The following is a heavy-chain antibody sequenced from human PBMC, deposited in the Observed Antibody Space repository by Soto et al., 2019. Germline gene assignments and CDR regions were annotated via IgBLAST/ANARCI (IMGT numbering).Heavy chain of an antibody. D-gene: IGHD6-13*01. CDR3: ARWAAAAGITGFDY. CDR2: TYYRSKWYN. V-gene: IGHV6-1*01. J-gene: IGHJ4*02. CDR1: GDSVSSNSAA. Sequence: PSQTLSLTCAISGDSVSSNSAAWNWIRQSPSRGLEWLGRTYYRSKWYNDYAVSVKSRITINPDTSKNQFSLQLNSVTPEDTAVYYWARWAAAAGITGFDYSGQGTLVTVSS.